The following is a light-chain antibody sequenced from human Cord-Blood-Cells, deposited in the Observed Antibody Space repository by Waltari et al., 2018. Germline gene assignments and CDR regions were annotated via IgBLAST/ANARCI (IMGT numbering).Light chain of an antibody. CDR1: QDISSY. CDR3: QQYDNIPIT. Sequence: DIQMTQSPSSLSASVGDRVTITCRASQDISSYLNWYQQKPGKAPKLLIYDASNLETVVPSRFSGSGSGTDFTLTISSLQPEDIATYYCQQYDNIPITFGQGTQLEIK. J-gene: IGKJ5*01. CDR2: DAS. V-gene: IGKV1-33*01.